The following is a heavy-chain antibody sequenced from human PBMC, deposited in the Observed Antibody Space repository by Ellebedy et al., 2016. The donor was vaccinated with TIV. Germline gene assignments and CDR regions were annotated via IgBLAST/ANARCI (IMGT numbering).Heavy chain of an antibody. CDR2: IDPSGSDT. CDR3: ATTRYSSLSSFDY. J-gene: IGHJ4*02. Sequence: GESLKISCKGSGHSFSNYWINWVRQMPGKGLEWMGRIDPSGSDTNYSPSLQGRVTMSADKSISTAFLQWSGLKASDTAMYYCATTRYSSLSSFDYWGQGTLVTVSS. V-gene: IGHV5-10-1*01. D-gene: IGHD6-19*01. CDR1: GHSFSNYW.